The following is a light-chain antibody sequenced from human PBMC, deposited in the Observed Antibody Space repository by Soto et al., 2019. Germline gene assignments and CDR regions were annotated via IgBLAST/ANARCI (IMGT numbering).Light chain of an antibody. Sequence: QSALTQPPSASGSPGQSVTISCTGTSSDVGAYNYVSWYQQLPGKAPKLIIYEVSKRPSGVPDRFSGSKSGNTASLTVSGLQAEDEADDYCTSYAGTYSFVDVFGTGTKLTVL. J-gene: IGLJ1*01. CDR3: TSYAGTYSFVDV. CDR1: SSDVGAYNY. V-gene: IGLV2-8*01. CDR2: EVS.